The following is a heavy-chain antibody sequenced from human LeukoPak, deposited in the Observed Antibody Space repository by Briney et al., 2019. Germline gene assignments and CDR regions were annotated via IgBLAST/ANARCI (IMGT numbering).Heavy chain of an antibody. V-gene: IGHV3-30*04. D-gene: IGHD2-15*01. CDR2: ISYDGSNK. J-gene: IGHJ6*04. CDR1: GFTFSSYA. CDR3: VGGYCSGGSCYSGYYGMDV. Sequence: GGSLRLSCAASGFTFSSYAMHWVRQAPGKGLEWVAVISYDGSNKYYADSVKGRFTISRDNSKNTLYLQMNSLRAEDTAVYYCVGGYCSGGSCYSGYYGMDVWGKGTTVTVSS.